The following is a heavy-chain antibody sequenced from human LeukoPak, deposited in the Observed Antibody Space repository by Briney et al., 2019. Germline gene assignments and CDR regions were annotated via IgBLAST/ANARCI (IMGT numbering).Heavy chain of an antibody. V-gene: IGHV3-21*01. CDR3: ARGGRTTPAFDY. CDR1: GFTFSTYA. CDR2: ISSGSSNI. J-gene: IGHJ4*02. D-gene: IGHD1-14*01. Sequence: PGGSLRLSCVASGFTFSTYAMNWVRQAPGKGLEWVSSISSGSSNIFYADSVQGRFTIARDNAKNSLYLQMNSLRAEDTAVYYCARGGRTTPAFDYWGQGTLVTVSS.